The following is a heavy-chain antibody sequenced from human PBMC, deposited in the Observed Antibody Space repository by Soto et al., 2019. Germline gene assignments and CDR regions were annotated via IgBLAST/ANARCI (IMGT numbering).Heavy chain of an antibody. CDR1: GFTFSSYG. J-gene: IGHJ4*02. Sequence: GSLRLSCAASGFTFSSYGMHWVRQAPGKGLEWVAVISYDGSNKYYADSVKGRFTISRDNSKNTLYLQMNSLRAEDTAVYYCAKDRGYSYGFPNYWGQGTLVTVSS. D-gene: IGHD5-18*01. V-gene: IGHV3-30*18. CDR2: ISYDGSNK. CDR3: AKDRGYSYGFPNY.